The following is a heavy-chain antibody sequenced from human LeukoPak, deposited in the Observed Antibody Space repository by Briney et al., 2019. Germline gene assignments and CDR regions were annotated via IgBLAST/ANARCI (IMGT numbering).Heavy chain of an antibody. CDR3: ASVGSGSYYKVPY. CDR1: GFTFSTYS. CDR2: INSGGDYM. Sequence: GGSLRLSCAASGFTFSTYSMNWVRQAPGKGLEWVSSINSGGDYMVYADSLKGRFTISRDNAKNSLYLQMNSLRAEDTAVYYCASVGSGSYYKVPYWGQGTPVTVSS. D-gene: IGHD3-10*01. V-gene: IGHV3-21*06. J-gene: IGHJ4*02.